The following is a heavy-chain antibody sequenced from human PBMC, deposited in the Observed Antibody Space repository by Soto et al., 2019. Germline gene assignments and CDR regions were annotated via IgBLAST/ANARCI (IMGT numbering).Heavy chain of an antibody. Sequence: QVQLVESGGGVVQPGRSLRLSCAASGFTFSSYGMHWVRQAPGKGLEWVAVISYDGSNKYYADSVKGRFTISRDNSKNTPYLQINSLRAEDMAVYYCAKDGGEYCGGDCYNDYWGQGTLVTVSS. CDR3: AKDGGEYCGGDCYNDY. J-gene: IGHJ4*02. D-gene: IGHD2-21*02. CDR1: GFTFSSYG. V-gene: IGHV3-30*18. CDR2: ISYDGSNK.